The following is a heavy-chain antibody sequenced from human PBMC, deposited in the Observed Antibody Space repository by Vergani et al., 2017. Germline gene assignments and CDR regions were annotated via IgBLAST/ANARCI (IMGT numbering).Heavy chain of an antibody. D-gene: IGHD2-21*02. CDR2: IIPILGIA. CDR1: GGTFSSYA. J-gene: IGHJ4*02. V-gene: IGHV1-69*04. CDR3: ARDGLAYCGGDCYSLLFDY. Sequence: QVQLVQSGAEVKKPGSSVKVSCKASGGTFSSYAISWVRQAPGQGLEWMGRIIPILGIANYAQKFQGRVTITADKSTSTAYMELSSLRSEDTAVYYCARDGLAYCGGDCYSLLFDYWGQGTLVTVSS.